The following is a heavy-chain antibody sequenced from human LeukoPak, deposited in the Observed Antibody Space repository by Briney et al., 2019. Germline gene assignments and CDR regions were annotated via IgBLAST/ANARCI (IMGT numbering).Heavy chain of an antibody. CDR1: EFTVSSSY. D-gene: IGHD5-24*01. CDR2: IYSGGST. CDR3: ASRSRDGYARLEY. Sequence: GGSLRLSCAASEFTVSSSYMSWVRQAPGKGLEWVSVIYSGGSTYYADSVKGRFTISRDNSKNTLYLQMNSLRAEDTAVYSCASRSRDGYARLEYWGQGTLVTVSS. V-gene: IGHV3-66*01. J-gene: IGHJ4*02.